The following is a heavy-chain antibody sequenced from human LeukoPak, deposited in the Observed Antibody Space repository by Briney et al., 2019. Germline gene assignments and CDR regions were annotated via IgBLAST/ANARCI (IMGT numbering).Heavy chain of an antibody. CDR3: ARTSEAFDI. CDR2: IYYSGST. J-gene: IGHJ3*02. CDR1: GGSISSYY. V-gene: IGHV4-59*08. Sequence: SETLSLTCTVSGGSISSYYWSWIRQPPGKGLEWIGYIYYSGSTNYNPSLKSRVTISVDTSKNQFSLKLSSATSADTAVYYCARTSEAFDIWGQGTMVAVSS.